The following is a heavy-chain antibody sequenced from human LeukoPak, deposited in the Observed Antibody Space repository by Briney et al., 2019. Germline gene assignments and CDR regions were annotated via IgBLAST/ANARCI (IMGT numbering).Heavy chain of an antibody. CDR1: HSTFTSYA. V-gene: IGHV1-8*01. D-gene: IGHD3-22*01. J-gene: IGHJ4*02. CDR2: MNPNTGNT. CDR3: ARLSQTPDYYGGGGYYFLGY. Sequence: ASVTLSCSSSHSTFTSYAINGVREPPGQGLGWLGGMNPNTGNTGYARKFQGIVTMTRDTSINTAYLELRSLRSDDTAIYYCARLSQTPDYYGGGGYYFLGYWGQGTLVTVSS.